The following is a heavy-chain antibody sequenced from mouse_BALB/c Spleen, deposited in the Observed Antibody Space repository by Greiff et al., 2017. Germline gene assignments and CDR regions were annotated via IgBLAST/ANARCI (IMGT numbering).Heavy chain of an antibody. V-gene: IGHV1S56*01. D-gene: IGHD1-1*01. CDR3: ARGDYYYGSSY. Sequence: QVQLQQSGAELVKPGASVKLSCKASGYTFTSYDINWVRQRPEQGLVWIGWIFPGDGSTKYNEKFKGKATLTTDKSSSTAYMQLSRLTSEDSAVYFCARGDYYYGSSYWGQGTTLTVSS. CDR1: GYTFTSYD. J-gene: IGHJ2*01. CDR2: IFPGDGST.